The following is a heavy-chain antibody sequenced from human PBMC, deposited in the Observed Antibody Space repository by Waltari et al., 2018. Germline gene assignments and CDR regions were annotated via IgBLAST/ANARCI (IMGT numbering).Heavy chain of an antibody. CDR2: INHSGST. J-gene: IGHJ3*02. D-gene: IGHD6-13*01. CDR1: GGSFSGYY. V-gene: IGHV4-34*01. Sequence: LQQWGAGLLKPSETLSLTCAVYGGSFSGYYWSWIRQPPGKGLEWIGEINHSGSTNYNPSLKSRVTISVDTSKNQFSLKLSSVTAADTAVYYCARYQQQLVRARAFDIWGQGTMVTVSS. CDR3: ARYQQQLVRARAFDI.